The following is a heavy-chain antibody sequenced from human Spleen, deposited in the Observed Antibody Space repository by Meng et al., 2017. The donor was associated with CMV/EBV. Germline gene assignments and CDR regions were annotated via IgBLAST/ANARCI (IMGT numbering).Heavy chain of an antibody. J-gene: IGHJ4*02. CDR1: GGTFSNYA. CDR3: ARYCGTTTCHPDYYFDY. Sequence: SVKVSCKASGGTFSNYAISWVRQAPGQGLEWMGGIIPIFGMVNYTQKFQGRVTITTDESTSTAYMELSSLRSEDTAVYYCARYCGTTTCHPDYYFDYWGQGTLVTVSS. V-gene: IGHV1-69*05. CDR2: IIPIFGMV. D-gene: IGHD2-2*01.